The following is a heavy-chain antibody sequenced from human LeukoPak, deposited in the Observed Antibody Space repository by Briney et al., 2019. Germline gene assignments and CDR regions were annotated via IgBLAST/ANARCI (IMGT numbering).Heavy chain of an antibody. D-gene: IGHD2-21*02. CDR1: GYTFTGYY. CDR3: ASAYCGGDCRWGIPAFDI. CDR2: INPNSGGT. Sequence: ASVKVSCKASGYTFTGYYMHWVRQAPGQGLEWMGWINPNSGGTNYAQKFQGRVTMTRDTSISTAYMELSRLRSDDTAVYYCASAYCGGDCRWGIPAFDIWGQGTMVTVSS. J-gene: IGHJ3*02. V-gene: IGHV1-2*02.